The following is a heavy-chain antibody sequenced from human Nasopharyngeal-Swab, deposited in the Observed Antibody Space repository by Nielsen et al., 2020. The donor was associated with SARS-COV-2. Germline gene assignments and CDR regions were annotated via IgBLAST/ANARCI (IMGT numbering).Heavy chain of an antibody. CDR2: IWYDGSNK. J-gene: IGHJ4*02. D-gene: IGHD2-21*01. CDR1: RFTFSSYG. Sequence: GGSLRLSCVASRFTFSSYGMHWVRQAPGTGLEWVAVIWYDGSNKYYADSVKGRFTISRDNSKNTLYLQMNSLRAEDTAVYDCARDWGGTLWYWGQGTLVTVSS. V-gene: IGHV3-33*01. CDR3: ARDWGGTLWY.